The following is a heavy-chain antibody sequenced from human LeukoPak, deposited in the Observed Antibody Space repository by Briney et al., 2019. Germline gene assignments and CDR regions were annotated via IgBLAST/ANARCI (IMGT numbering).Heavy chain of an antibody. D-gene: IGHD3-10*01. J-gene: IGHJ5*01. CDR1: GFIFSSFG. Sequence: PGGSLRLSCAASGFIFSSFGMNWVRQVPGKGLEWVSSISSSSTYIFYADSVKGRFSISRDDAKNSLYLQMNSLRAEDTAVYYCARDFPSRFGEGFDFWGQGTLVTVSS. CDR2: ISSSSTYI. V-gene: IGHV3-21*01. CDR3: ARDFPSRFGEGFDF.